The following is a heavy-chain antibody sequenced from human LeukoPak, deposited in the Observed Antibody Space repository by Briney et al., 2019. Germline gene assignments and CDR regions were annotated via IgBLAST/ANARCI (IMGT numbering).Heavy chain of an antibody. CDR3: AGSRGYSGYDASVDY. V-gene: IGHV4-59*01. CDR1: GGSISSYY. CDR2: IYYSGST. J-gene: IGHJ4*02. Sequence: PSETLSLTCTVSGGSISSYYWSWIRQPPGKGLEWIGYIYYSGSTNYNPSLKSRVTISVDTSKNQFSLKLSSVTAADTAVYYCAGSRGYSGYDASVDYWGQGTLVTVSS. D-gene: IGHD5-12*01.